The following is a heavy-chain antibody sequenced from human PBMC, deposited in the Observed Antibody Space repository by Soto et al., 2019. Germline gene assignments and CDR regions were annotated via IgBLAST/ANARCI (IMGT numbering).Heavy chain of an antibody. CDR3: ARAIFAVAAYYFDY. CDR1: CGSIVNYY. Sequence: SETLSLTCSFSCGSIVNYYWSWIRQTPEKRLEWIGYIYYNGNTKYNPSLQSRVTISLDTSKNHLSLQLSSVTAADTAVYYCARAIFAVAAYYFDYWGQGTLVTVSS. D-gene: IGHD3-3*01. J-gene: IGHJ4*02. V-gene: IGHV4-59*01. CDR2: IYYNGNT.